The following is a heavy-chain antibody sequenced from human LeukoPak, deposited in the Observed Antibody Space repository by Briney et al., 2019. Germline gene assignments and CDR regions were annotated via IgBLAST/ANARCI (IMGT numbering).Heavy chain of an antibody. CDR2: ITGSSTWT. J-gene: IGHJ2*01. D-gene: IGHD7-27*01. V-gene: IGHV3-23*01. CDR3: GRDVVSLGTGYFDL. Sequence: GGSLRLSCEASGLTFGTYGMTWVRQAPGKGLEWVSGITGSSTWTYYADSVRGRFTISRDNSKNTLHLQMNNLTADDTSIYYCGRDVVSLGTGYFDLWGRGTLVTVSS. CDR1: GLTFGTYG.